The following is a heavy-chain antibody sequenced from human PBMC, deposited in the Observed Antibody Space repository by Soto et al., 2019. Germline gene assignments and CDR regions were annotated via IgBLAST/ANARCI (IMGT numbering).Heavy chain of an antibody. CDR1: GTSFGTYY. Sequence: SETLSLTCAVSGTSFGTYYWSWIRQPPGKGLEWIGYIYYSGSTNYNPSLKSRVTISVDTSKNQFSLKLSSVTAADTAVYYCARGDDYGGNWFDPWGQGTLVTVSS. CDR3: ARGDDYGGNWFDP. CDR2: IYYSGST. V-gene: IGHV4-59*01. J-gene: IGHJ5*02. D-gene: IGHD4-17*01.